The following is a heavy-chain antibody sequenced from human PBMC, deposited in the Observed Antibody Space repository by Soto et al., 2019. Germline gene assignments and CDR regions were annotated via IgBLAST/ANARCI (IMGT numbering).Heavy chain of an antibody. Sequence: GGSLRLSCAASGFTFSSYAMSWVRQAPGKGLEWVSAISGSGGSTYYADSVKGRFTISRDNSKNTLYLQMNSLRAEDTAVYYCAKVGNYDFWSGYPKMGYYGMDVWGQGTTVTVSS. CDR1: GFTFSSYA. CDR3: AKVGNYDFWSGYPKMGYYGMDV. D-gene: IGHD3-3*01. CDR2: ISGSGGST. V-gene: IGHV3-23*01. J-gene: IGHJ6*02.